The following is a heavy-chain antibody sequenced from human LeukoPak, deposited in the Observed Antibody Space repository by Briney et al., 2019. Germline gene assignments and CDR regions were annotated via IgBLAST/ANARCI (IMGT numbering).Heavy chain of an antibody. CDR3: ARGRARGVAAPFDY. D-gene: IGHD3-10*01. CDR2: ISSSSSYT. CDR1: AFTFSDYY. Sequence: AGSLRLSCAASAFTFSDYYMSWIRQAPGKGLEWVSYISSSSSYTNYADSVKGRFTISRDNAKNSLYLQMNSLRADDTAVYYCARGRARGVAAPFDYWGQGTLVTVSS. V-gene: IGHV3-11*05. J-gene: IGHJ4*02.